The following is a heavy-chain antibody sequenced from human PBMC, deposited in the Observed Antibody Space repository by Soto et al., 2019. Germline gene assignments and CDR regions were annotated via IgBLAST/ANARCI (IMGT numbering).Heavy chain of an antibody. D-gene: IGHD5-12*01. Sequence: EVQLLESGGGLVQPGGSLRLSCAASGFTFSSYAMSWVRQAPGTGLEWVSAISGSGGSTYYADSVKGRFTISRDNSKNTLYLQMNSLRAEDTAVYYCSKARTVATTELDYWGQGTLVTVSS. J-gene: IGHJ4*02. CDR1: GFTFSSYA. V-gene: IGHV3-23*01. CDR3: SKARTVATTELDY. CDR2: ISGSGGST.